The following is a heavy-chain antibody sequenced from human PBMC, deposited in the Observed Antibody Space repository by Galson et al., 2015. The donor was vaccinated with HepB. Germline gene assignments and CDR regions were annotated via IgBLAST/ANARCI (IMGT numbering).Heavy chain of an antibody. CDR3: ARDAYCGGDCYGYFWSDP. CDR1: GYSFRSYW. CDR2: IDPTDSYI. Sequence: QSGAEVKKPGESLRISCQGSGYSFRSYWISWLRQTPEKGLEWMGRIDPTDSYINYSPSFQGHVTISVDRSINTAYLHWNSLQASDTAIYFCARDAYCGGDCYGYFWSDPWGRGTLVTVSS. D-gene: IGHD2-21*01. V-gene: IGHV5-10-1*01. J-gene: IGHJ5*02.